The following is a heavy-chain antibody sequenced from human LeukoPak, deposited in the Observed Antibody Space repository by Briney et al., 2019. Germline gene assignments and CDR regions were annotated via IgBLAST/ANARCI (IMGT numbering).Heavy chain of an antibody. CDR1: GYTFTSYG. V-gene: IGHV7-4-1*02. D-gene: IGHD6-19*01. J-gene: IGHJ4*02. CDR2: INTNTGDP. CDR3: ARLCRSGTCQTSY. Sequence: ASVKVSCKASGYTFTSYGMNWVRQAPGQGLEWMGWINTNTGDPDYAQGFTGRFVFSLDTSVSTAYLQISSLQAEDTAVYYCARLCRSGTCQTSYWGQGTLVTVSS.